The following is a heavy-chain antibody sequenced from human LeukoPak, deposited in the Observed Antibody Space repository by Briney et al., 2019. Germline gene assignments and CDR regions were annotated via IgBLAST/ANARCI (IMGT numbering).Heavy chain of an antibody. V-gene: IGHV3-30*03. CDR1: GFTFSSYG. CDR2: ISYDGSNK. Sequence: GGSLRLSCAASGFTFSSYGMHWVRQAPGKGLEWVAVISYDGSNKYYADSVKGRFTISRDNSKNTLYLQMNSLRAEDTAVYYCASAPAYYYDSSGSPFDYWGQGTLVTVSS. D-gene: IGHD3-22*01. CDR3: ASAPAYYYDSSGSPFDY. J-gene: IGHJ4*02.